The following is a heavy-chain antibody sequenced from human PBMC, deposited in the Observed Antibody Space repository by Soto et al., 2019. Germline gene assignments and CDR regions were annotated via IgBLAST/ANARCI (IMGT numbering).Heavy chain of an antibody. J-gene: IGHJ5*02. D-gene: IGHD2-2*01. CDR3: AKVRRVGISSPLDR. Sequence: EMQLLETGAALVPQGESLRLSCAASGFTFSHFAMSWVRQRPGKGLEWISGISGSGSRTYDADSVQGRFTIARDNPNSTLYLQMDSLRVEDTAVYYCAKVRRVGISSPLDRWGQGTLVTVSS. CDR1: GFTFSHFA. CDR2: ISGSGSRT. V-gene: IGHV3-23*01.